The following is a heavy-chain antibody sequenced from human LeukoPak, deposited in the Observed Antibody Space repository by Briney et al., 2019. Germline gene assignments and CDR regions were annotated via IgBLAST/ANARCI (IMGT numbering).Heavy chain of an antibody. V-gene: IGHV3-11*04. Sequence: GGSLRLSCAASGFTFSDYYMSWIRQAPGKGLEWVSYISSSCSSIYYADSVKGRFTISRDNARKSLYLQMNRFRTDDTAVYYCARDEYAVPGGDYWGQGTLVTVSS. J-gene: IGHJ4*02. CDR2: ISSSCSSI. D-gene: IGHD3-16*01. CDR3: ARDEYAVPGGDY. CDR1: GFTFSDYY.